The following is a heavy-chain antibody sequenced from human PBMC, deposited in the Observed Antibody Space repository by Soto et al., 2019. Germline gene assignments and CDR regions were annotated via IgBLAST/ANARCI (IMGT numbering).Heavy chain of an antibody. CDR2: ISYDGSNK. CDR1: GLTFSNFG. J-gene: IGHJ3*02. V-gene: IGHV3-30*18. Sequence: LRLSCAASGLTFSNFGMHWVRQAPGKGLEWVALISYDGSNKYYADSVKGRFTISRDTSKNTLYLQMSSLRAEDTAVYYCAKDKLSSTDAFDSWGQGTMVTVSS. CDR3: AKDKLSSTDAFDS.